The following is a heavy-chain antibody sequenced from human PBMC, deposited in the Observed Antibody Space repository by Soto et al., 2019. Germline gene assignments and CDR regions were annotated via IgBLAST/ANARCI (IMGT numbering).Heavy chain of an antibody. D-gene: IGHD2-2*01. V-gene: IGHV3-30-3*01. J-gene: IGHJ4*02. CDR1: GFTFSSYA. Sequence: GGSVRLSXAASGFTFSSYAMHWVRQAPGKGLEWVAVISYDGSNKYYADSVKGRFTISRDNSKNTLYLQMNSLRAEDTAVYYCARDGDVVTAAIHHTCDYWGQGTLVTVSS. CDR2: ISYDGSNK. CDR3: ARDGDVVTAAIHHTCDY.